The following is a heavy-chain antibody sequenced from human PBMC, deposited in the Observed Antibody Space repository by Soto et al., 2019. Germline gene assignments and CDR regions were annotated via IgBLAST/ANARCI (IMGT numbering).Heavy chain of an antibody. D-gene: IGHD6-6*01. Sequence: QVQLQESGPGLVKPSETLSLSCTVSGGSGNSDFYYWSWIRQPPGKGLEWIGYIYYTGSTNYNPSLTSRATISLATSRNQFSLKLSSVTAADTAVFYCAIEYSNSPDAFDYWGQGALVTVSS. CDR1: GGSGNSDFYY. V-gene: IGHV4-61*01. CDR2: IYYTGST. J-gene: IGHJ4*02. CDR3: AIEYSNSPDAFDY.